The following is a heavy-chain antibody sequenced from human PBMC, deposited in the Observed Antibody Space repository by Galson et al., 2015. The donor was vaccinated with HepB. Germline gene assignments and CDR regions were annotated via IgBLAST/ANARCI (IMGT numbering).Heavy chain of an antibody. V-gene: IGHV6-1*01. Sequence: CAISGDSVSSNSAAWNWIRQSPSRGLEWLGRTYYRSKWYNDYAVSVKSRITINPDTSKNQFSLKLSSVTAADTAVYYCARVVDIVVVPAASRALPNPAHHPFDYWGQGTLVTVSS. J-gene: IGHJ4*02. CDR3: ARVVDIVVVPAASRALPNPAHHPFDY. D-gene: IGHD2-2*03. CDR1: GDSVSSNSAA. CDR2: TYYRSKWYN.